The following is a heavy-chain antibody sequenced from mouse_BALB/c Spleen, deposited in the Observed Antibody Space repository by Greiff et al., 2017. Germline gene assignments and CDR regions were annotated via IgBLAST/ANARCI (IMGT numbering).Heavy chain of an antibody. Sequence: DVKLVESGPGLVKPSQSLSLTCTVTGYSITSDYAWNWIRQFPGNKLEWMGYISYSGSTSYNPSLKSRISITRDTSKNQFFLQLNSVTTEDTATYYCAREGTGTAWFAYWGQGTLVTVSA. CDR2: ISYSGST. CDR1: GYSITSDYA. D-gene: IGHD4-1*01. CDR3: AREGTGTAWFAY. J-gene: IGHJ3*01. V-gene: IGHV3-2*02.